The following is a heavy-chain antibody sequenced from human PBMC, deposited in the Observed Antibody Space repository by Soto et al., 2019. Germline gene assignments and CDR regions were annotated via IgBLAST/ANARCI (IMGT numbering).Heavy chain of an antibody. V-gene: IGHV3-74*02. Sequence: EVQLVESGGGLVRPGGSLRLSCAASGFTFSSDWMHWVRQAPGKGLVWVSRIHSDGSSTTYADFVKGRFIISRDNARNTVDLQMNSVRVEDTAVYYCARGDRGAFDLWGQGTVVTVSS. CDR2: IHSDGSST. CDR3: ARGDRGAFDL. D-gene: IGHD1-26*01. J-gene: IGHJ3*01. CDR1: GFTFSSDW.